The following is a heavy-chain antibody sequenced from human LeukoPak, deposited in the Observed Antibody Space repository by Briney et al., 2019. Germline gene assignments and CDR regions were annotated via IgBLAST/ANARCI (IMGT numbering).Heavy chain of an antibody. D-gene: IGHD6-19*01. CDR1: GGTFSSYA. CDR2: IIPILGIE. CDR3: ARNRGSSGLYGMDV. Sequence: ASVKVSCKASGGTFSSYAISWVRQAPGQGLEWMGRIIPILGIENYAQKFQGRVTITADKFMSSAYMELSSLRSEDTAVYYCARNRGSSGLYGMDVWGQGTTVTVSS. V-gene: IGHV1-69*04. J-gene: IGHJ6*02.